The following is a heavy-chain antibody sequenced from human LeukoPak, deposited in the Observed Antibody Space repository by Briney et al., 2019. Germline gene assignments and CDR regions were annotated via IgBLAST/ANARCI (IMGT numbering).Heavy chain of an antibody. CDR3: ARGGLSAWSDHHYYYFDV. V-gene: IGHV1-2*02. CDR2: LNPSSGDP. D-gene: IGHD1-1*01. CDR1: GYVFTGYY. J-gene: IGHJ6*03. Sequence: GAPMKVSCKASGYVFTGYYIHWLRQAPGQGFDWMGWLNPSSGDPNYAREFQARVTMTRDPSITTAYMELSSLTSDDTAVYYCARGGLSAWSDHHYYYFDVWGKGTTVTVSS.